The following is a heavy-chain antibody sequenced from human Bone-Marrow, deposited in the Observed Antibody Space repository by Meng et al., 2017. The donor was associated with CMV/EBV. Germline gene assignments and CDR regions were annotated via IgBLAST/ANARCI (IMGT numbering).Heavy chain of an antibody. J-gene: IGHJ6*02. CDR2: IESDGRIT. CDR3: ARERVRNFVVAPGASRTAAPAGMDV. V-gene: IGHV3-74*03. Sequence: GGSLRLSCAVSGFTFRSYWMHWVRQAPGKGLVWVSRIESDGRITTYADSVKGRLIISRDNAKNTLYLQMNSLRAEDTAVYYCARERVRNFVVAPGASRTAAPAGMDVWGQGTAVTVSS. CDR1: GFTFRSYW. D-gene: IGHD2-2*01.